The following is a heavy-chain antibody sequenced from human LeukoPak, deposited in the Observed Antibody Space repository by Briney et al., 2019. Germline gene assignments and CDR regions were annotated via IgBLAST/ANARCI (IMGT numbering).Heavy chain of an antibody. Sequence: PSETLSLTCTVSGDSIGSHYWSWIRQPPGKGLEWIGYIFYVGSTNYNPSLKSRVTISVDTSKNQFSLKLSSVTAADTAVYYCARVRGYSYDWFDPWGQGTLVTVSS. CDR3: ARVRGYSYDWFDP. V-gene: IGHV4-59*11. D-gene: IGHD5-18*01. CDR2: IFYVGST. CDR1: GDSIGSHY. J-gene: IGHJ5*02.